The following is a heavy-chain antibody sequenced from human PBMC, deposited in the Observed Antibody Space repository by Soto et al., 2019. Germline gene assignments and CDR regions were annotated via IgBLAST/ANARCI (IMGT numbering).Heavy chain of an antibody. Sequence: GGSLRLSCAASGFTFSSYWMHWVRQTPGKGLVWVSRINYDGGSSSYADSVKGRFTISRDNAKNTLYLQMNSLRAEDTAVYYCARGYSSSSIYFDYWGQGTLVTVSS. D-gene: IGHD6-6*01. CDR2: INYDGGSS. CDR1: GFTFSSYW. CDR3: ARGYSSSSIYFDY. V-gene: IGHV3-74*01. J-gene: IGHJ4*02.